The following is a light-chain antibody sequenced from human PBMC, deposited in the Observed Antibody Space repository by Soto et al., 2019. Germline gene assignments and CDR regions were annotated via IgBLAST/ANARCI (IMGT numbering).Light chain of an antibody. Sequence: EIVLTQSPGTLSLSPGERATLSCRASQSVSSSYLAWYQQKLGQAPRLLIYGASSRAMGIPDRFSGSGSGTDFALTISRLDPQDFEVYYCLQYGSVPWTFGQGTKGEIK. CDR3: LQYGSVPWT. CDR1: QSVSSSY. CDR2: GAS. J-gene: IGKJ1*01. V-gene: IGKV3-20*01.